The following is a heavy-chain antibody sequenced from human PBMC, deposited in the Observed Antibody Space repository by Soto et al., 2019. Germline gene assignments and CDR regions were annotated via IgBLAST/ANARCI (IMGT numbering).Heavy chain of an antibody. V-gene: IGHV4-59*01. CDR1: GGSISVYY. J-gene: IGHJ4*02. CDR3: ARGVGSSPPRY. Sequence: SETLSLTCTISGGSISVYYWSWIRQSPRQGLEWIGYVYDNGRPYYSPSLKSRVTISADTSKNQISLKLTSATAADTAVYYCARGVGSSPPRYWGRGTLVTVPQ. CDR2: VYDNGRP. D-gene: IGHD3-9*01.